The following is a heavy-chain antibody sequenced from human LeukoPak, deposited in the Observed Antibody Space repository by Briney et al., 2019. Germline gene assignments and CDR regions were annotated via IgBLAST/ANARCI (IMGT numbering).Heavy chain of an antibody. CDR1: GFTFSDYY. CDR3: ANDLSPGRYKTGGFGS. CDR2: ISSSGSTI. V-gene: IGHV3-11*01. D-gene: IGHD7-27*01. J-gene: IGHJ4*02. Sequence: KPGGSLRLSCAASGFTFSDYYMSWIRQAPGKGLEWVSYISSSGSTIYYADSVKGRFTISRDNAKNSLYLQLNSLRAEDTAVHFCANDLSPGRYKTGGFGSWGQGTLVIVSS.